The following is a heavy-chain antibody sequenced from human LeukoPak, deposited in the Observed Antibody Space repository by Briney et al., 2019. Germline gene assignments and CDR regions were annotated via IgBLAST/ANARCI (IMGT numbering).Heavy chain of an antibody. CDR1: GYSFTSYW. CDR2: INSDGSST. J-gene: IGHJ5*02. D-gene: IGHD6-13*01. Sequence: GESLRISCKGSGYSFTSYWMHWVRQAPGKGLVWVSRINSDGSSTSYADSVKGRFTISRDNAKNTLYLQMNSLRAEDTAVYYCARDRSSSWSADWFDPWGQGTLVTVSS. CDR3: ARDRSSSWSADWFDP. V-gene: IGHV3-74*01.